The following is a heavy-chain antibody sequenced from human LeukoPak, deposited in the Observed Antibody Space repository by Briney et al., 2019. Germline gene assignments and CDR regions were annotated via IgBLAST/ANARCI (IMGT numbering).Heavy chain of an antibody. D-gene: IGHD2-15*01. J-gene: IGHJ6*04. CDR2: INPNSGGT. CDR1: GYTFTGYY. V-gene: IGHV1-2*02. CDR3: AREGLSGGNKYYYYGMDV. Sequence: ASVKVSCKASGYTFTGYYMHWVRQAPGQGLEWMGWINPNSGGTNYAQKFQGRVTMTRDTSISTAYMELSRLRSDDTAVYYCAREGLSGGNKYYYYGMDVWGKGTTVTVSS.